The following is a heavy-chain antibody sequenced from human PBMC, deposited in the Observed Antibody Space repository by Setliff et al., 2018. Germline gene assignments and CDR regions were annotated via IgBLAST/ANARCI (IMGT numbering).Heavy chain of an antibody. D-gene: IGHD3-3*01. V-gene: IGHV3-48*01. CDR1: GFTFSSHS. CDR3: ARDPPGPNYNFWSGYPDY. J-gene: IGHJ4*02. CDR2: ISSTSGTI. Sequence: GGSLRLSCAGSGFTFSSHSMNWVRQAPGKGLEWISYISSTSGTIYYVDSVKGRFTISRDNSKNTLYLQMNTLRTEDTAVYYCARDPPGPNYNFWSGYPDYWGQGTLVTVSS.